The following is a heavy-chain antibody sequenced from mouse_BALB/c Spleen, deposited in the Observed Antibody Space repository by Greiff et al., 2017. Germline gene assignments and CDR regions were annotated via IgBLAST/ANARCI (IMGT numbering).Heavy chain of an antibody. CDR3: ARTARARAMDY. V-gene: IGHV5-15*02. J-gene: IGHJ4*01. D-gene: IGHD3-1*01. Sequence: EVQLVESGGGLVQPGGSRKLSCAASGFTFSDYGMAWVRQAPGKGPEWVAFISNLAYSIYYADTVTGRFTISRENAKNTLYLEMSSLRSEDTAMYYWARTARARAMDYWGQGTSVTVSS. CDR2: ISNLAYSI. CDR1: GFTFSDYG.